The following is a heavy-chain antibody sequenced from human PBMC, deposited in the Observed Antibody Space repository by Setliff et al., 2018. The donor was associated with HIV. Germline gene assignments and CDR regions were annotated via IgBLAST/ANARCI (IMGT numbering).Heavy chain of an antibody. CDR3: ASGQWLEHAFDI. CDR2: IYYSGST. J-gene: IGHJ3*02. Sequence: SETLSLTCSVSGGSISSSTYYWGWIRQPPGKGLEWIGSIYYSGSTYYNPSLKSRVTISVDTSKNQFSLRLSSVTVADTAVYYCASGQWLEHAFDIWGQGTVVTVS. D-gene: IGHD6-19*01. CDR1: GGSISSSTYY. V-gene: IGHV4-39*01.